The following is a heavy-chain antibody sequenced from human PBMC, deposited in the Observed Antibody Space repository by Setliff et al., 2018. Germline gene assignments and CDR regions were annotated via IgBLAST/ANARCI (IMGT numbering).Heavy chain of an antibody. Sequence: NPSETLSLTCAVSGFSISSGYYWGWIRQPPGKGLEWIVNIHHSGKAYYNPSLKSRVTMSVDTSKNHVSLKLSSVTAADTAVYYCARAHTWSLPNDNSGYPGWFDPWGQGTLVTVS. D-gene: IGHD3-22*01. J-gene: IGHJ5*02. CDR2: IHHSGKA. CDR3: ARAHTWSLPNDNSGYPGWFDP. V-gene: IGHV4-38-2*01. CDR1: GFSISSGYY.